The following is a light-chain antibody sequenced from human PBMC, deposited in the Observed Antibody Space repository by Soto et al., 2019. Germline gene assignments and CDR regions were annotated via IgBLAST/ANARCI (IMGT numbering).Light chain of an antibody. CDR3: QLRINWPPSIT. CDR1: QSISSD. Sequence: EIVMTQSPATLSVSPGERATLFCRASQSISSDLAWYRQKAGQAPRLLIYGASTRATGIPTRFSGSGSGTEFTLTITSLEPEDFAVYYCQLRINWPPSITFGQGTRLEIK. J-gene: IGKJ5*01. CDR2: GAS. V-gene: IGKV3-15*01.